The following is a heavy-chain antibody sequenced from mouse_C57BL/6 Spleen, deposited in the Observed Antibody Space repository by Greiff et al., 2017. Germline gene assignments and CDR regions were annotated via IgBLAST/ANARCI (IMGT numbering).Heavy chain of an antibody. CDR2: IDPSDSYT. CDR1: GYTFTSYW. J-gene: IGHJ4*01. Sequence: VQLQQPGAELVKPGASVKLSCKASGYTFTSYWMPWVKQRPGQGLEWIGEIDPSDSYTNYNQKFKGKATLTVDTSSSTAYMQLSSLTSEDSAVYYCARSGALYYAMDYWGQGTSVTVSS. D-gene: IGHD3-2*02. CDR3: ARSGALYYAMDY. V-gene: IGHV1-50*01.